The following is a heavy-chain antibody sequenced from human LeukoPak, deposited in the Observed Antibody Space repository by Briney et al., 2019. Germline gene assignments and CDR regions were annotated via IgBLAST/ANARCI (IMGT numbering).Heavy chain of an antibody. J-gene: IGHJ4*02. V-gene: IGHV4-34*01. CDR1: GGSFSGYY. D-gene: IGHD6-13*01. CDR3: AREKGIAAAGQGFDY. Sequence: SETLSLTCAVYGGSFSGYYWSWIRQPPGKGLEWIGEINHSGSTNYNPSLKSRVTISVDTSKNQFSLKLSSVTAADTAVYYCAREKGIAAAGQGFDYWGQGTLDAVSS. CDR2: INHSGST.